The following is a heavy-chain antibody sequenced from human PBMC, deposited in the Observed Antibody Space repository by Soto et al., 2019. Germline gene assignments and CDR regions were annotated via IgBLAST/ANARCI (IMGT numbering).Heavy chain of an antibody. CDR1: GFTFSSHW. V-gene: IGHV3-7*01. Sequence: DVQLVESGGGLVQPGGSLRLSCAASGFTFSSHWMSWVRQAPGKGLEWVANIKQDGSAKYYVDSVKGRCTISRDNAKNSLSLQMNSLRAEDTAVYDCTIERLDSWGQGTLVIVSS. J-gene: IGHJ5*01. CDR3: TIERLDS. CDR2: IKQDGSAK.